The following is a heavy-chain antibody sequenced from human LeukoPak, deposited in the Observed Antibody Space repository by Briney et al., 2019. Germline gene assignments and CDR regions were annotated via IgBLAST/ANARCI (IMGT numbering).Heavy chain of an antibody. CDR3: ARIRSSGWGPNFDY. D-gene: IGHD6-19*01. CDR1: GGSISSYY. V-gene: IGHV4-59*12. Sequence: SETLSLTCTVSGGSISSYYWSWIRQPPGKGLEWIGYIYNPSLKSRVTISVDTSKNQFSLKLSSVTAADTAVYYCARIRSSGWGPNFDYWGQGTLVTVSS. CDR2: IY. J-gene: IGHJ4*02.